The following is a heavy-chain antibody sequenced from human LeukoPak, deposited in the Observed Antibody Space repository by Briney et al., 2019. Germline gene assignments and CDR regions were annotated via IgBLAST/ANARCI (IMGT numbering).Heavy chain of an antibody. CDR2: INPNSGGT. CDR1: GYTFTGYY. Sequence: ASVKVSCKASGYTFTGYYMHWVRQAPGQGLEWMGWINPNSGGTNYAQKFQGRVTMTRDTSISTAYMELSRLRSDDTAVYYCARSIKFGGVYYFDYWGQGTLATVSS. V-gene: IGHV1-2*02. CDR3: ARSIKFGGVYYFDY. J-gene: IGHJ4*02. D-gene: IGHD3-16*01.